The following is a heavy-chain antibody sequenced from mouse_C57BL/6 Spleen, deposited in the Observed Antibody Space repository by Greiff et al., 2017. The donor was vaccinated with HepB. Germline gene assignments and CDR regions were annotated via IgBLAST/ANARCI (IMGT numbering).Heavy chain of an antibody. J-gene: IGHJ3*01. CDR2: ISYDGSN. CDR1: GYSITSGYY. Sequence: ESGPGLVKPSQSLSLTCSVTGYSITSGYYWNWIRQFPGNKLEWMGYISYDGSNNYNPSLKNRISITRDTSKNQFFLKLNSVTTEDTTTYYCASNDYDGFAYWGQGTLVTVSA. V-gene: IGHV3-6*01. D-gene: IGHD2-4*01. CDR3: ASNDYDGFAY.